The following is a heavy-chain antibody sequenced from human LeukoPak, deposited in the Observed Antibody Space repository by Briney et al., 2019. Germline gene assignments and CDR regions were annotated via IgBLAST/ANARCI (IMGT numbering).Heavy chain of an antibody. D-gene: IGHD3-16*02. V-gene: IGHV4-61*02. CDR1: GASVSSGSYF. J-gene: IGHJ3*02. CDR2: IYTSGYT. Sequence: PSQTLSLTCSVSGASVSSGSYFWNWIRQPAGKGPEWLGRIYTSGYTNYNPSLRSRVTISLDTSKSQFSLKLTAVTAADTAIYFCARTYYDRVSGSFRHDTFEIWGQGTLITVSS. CDR3: ARTYYDRVSGSFRHDTFEI.